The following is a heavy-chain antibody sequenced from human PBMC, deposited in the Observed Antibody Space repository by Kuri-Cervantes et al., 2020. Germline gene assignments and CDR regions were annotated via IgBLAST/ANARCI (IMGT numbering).Heavy chain of an antibody. CDR1: GFTFNRYA. CDR3: ARGKGGYSYGYGY. D-gene: IGHD5-18*01. V-gene: IGHV3-23*01. J-gene: IGHJ4*02. Sequence: GESLKISCAASGFTFNRYAMTWVRQAPGKGLEWVSAITGSGANTYYADSVKGRFTISRDNAKNSLYLQMNSLRAEDTALYYCARGKGGYSYGYGYWGQGPLVTVSS. CDR2: ITGSGANT.